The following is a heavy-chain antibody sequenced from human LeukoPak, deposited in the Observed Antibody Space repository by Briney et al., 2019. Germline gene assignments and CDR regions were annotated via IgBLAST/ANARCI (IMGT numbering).Heavy chain of an antibody. CDR1: GFTFSSYG. D-gene: IGHD3-9*01. J-gene: IGHJ4*02. CDR2: IWYDGSNK. V-gene: IGHV3-33*01. CDR3: ARPVRYFDWLPEY. Sequence: RGSLRLSCAASGFTFSSYGTHWVRQAPGKGLEWVAVIWYDGSNKYYADSVKGRFTISRDNSKNTLYLQMNSLRAEDTAVYYCARPVRYFDWLPEYWGQGTLVTVSS.